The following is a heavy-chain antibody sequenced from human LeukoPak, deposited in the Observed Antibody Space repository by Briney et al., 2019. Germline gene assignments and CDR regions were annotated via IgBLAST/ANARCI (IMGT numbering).Heavy chain of an antibody. CDR3: AKWEGNSEYYLDN. J-gene: IGHJ4*02. CDR1: GYILRNYG. Sequence: PGRSLRLSCAASGYILRNYGMHWVRQAPGKGLEWLAVVNFDGRNKYYADSVKGRFTISRDDSKNTLYLQMNRLRPEDTGIYYCAKWEGNSEYYLDNWGQGTLVTVSS. V-gene: IGHV3-33*06. D-gene: IGHD1-26*01. CDR2: VNFDGRNK.